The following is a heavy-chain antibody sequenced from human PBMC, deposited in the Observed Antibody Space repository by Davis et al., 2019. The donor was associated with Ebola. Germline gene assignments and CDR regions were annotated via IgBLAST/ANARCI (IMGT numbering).Heavy chain of an antibody. Sequence: GESLKISCAASGFNFKTYGMHWVRQAPGKGLEWVAFVAYDESYEYYVDSVKGRFTIYRDNSDSKNTLYLQMNSLRAEDTALYYCARGGVYGGTYYYWFDLWGQGTLVTVSS. D-gene: IGHD1-26*01. CDR1: GFNFKTYG. CDR3: ARGGVYGGTYYYWFDL. J-gene: IGHJ5*02. CDR2: VAYDESYE. V-gene: IGHV3-33*05.